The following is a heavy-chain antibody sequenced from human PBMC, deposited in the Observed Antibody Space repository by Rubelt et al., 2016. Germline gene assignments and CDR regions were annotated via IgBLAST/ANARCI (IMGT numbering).Heavy chain of an antibody. J-gene: IGHJ1*01. CDR3: ARGSDGNSRGYFQH. D-gene: IGHD4-23*01. V-gene: IGHV4-34*01. Sequence: QVQLQQWGAGLLKPSETLSLTCAVYGGSFSGYYWSWIRQPPGKGLEWIGEINHSGSTNYNPSPKSRVTISVETSKNQFSLKLRAGTAAETAVYYCARGSDGNSRGYFQHWGQGTLVTVSS. CDR2: INHSGST. CDR1: GGSFSGYY.